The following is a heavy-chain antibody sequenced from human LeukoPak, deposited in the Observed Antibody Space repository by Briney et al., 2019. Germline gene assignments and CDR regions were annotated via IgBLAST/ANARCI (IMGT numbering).Heavy chain of an antibody. J-gene: IGHJ4*02. D-gene: IGHD3-22*01. CDR3: AKERDSRGYFDY. Sequence: GGSLRLSCAVSGFTFSTYAMSWVRQAPGKGLEWVSAISGSGGSTYYADSVKGRFTISRDNSKNTLYLQMNSLRAEDTAVYYCAKERDSRGYFDYWSQGTLVTVSS. CDR1: GFTFSTYA. CDR2: ISGSGGST. V-gene: IGHV3-23*01.